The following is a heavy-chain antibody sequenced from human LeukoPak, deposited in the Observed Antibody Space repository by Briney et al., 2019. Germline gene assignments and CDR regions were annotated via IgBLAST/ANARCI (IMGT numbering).Heavy chain of an antibody. V-gene: IGHV3-15*01. J-gene: IGHJ4*02. CDR3: ATYAGYYDSSGSLKFYFNY. CDR2: IKSKGSGGTA. CDR1: GFTFSSYA. D-gene: IGHD3-22*01. Sequence: KAGGSLRLSCAASGFTFSSYAMSWVRQVPGKGLEWVGHIKSKGSGGTADYAAPVKGRFTISRDDSKNTQHLQMNSLKTEDTAVYYCATYAGYYDSSGSLKFYFNYWGQGTLVTVSS.